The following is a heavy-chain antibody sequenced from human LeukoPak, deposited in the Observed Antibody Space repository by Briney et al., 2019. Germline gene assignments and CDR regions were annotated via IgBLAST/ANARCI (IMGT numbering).Heavy chain of an antibody. Sequence: PSETLSLTCTVSGGSISSSSYYWGWIRQPPGKGLEWIVSIYYSGSTYYNPSLKSRVTISVDTSKNQFSLKLSSVTAADTAVYYCARHGPGYCSGGSCYYFDYWGQGTLVTVS. V-gene: IGHV4-39*01. J-gene: IGHJ4*02. CDR1: GGSISSSSYY. D-gene: IGHD2-15*01. CDR3: ARHGPGYCSGGSCYYFDY. CDR2: IYYSGST.